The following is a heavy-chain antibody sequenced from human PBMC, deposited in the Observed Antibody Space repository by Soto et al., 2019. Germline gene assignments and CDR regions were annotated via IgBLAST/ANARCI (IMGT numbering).Heavy chain of an antibody. J-gene: IGHJ4*02. CDR1: GFTFSSYA. V-gene: IGHV3-30-3*01. Sequence: GGSLRLSCAASGFTFSSYAMHWVRQAPGKGLEWVAVISYDGSNKYYADSVKGRFTISRDNSKNTLYLQMNSLRAEDTAVYYCARAPNILVPGCFDYWGQGTLVTVSS. CDR2: ISYDGSNK. CDR3: ARAPNILVPGCFDY. D-gene: IGHD6-13*01.